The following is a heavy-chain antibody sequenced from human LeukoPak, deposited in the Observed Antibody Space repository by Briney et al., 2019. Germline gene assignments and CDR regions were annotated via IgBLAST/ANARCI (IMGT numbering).Heavy chain of an antibody. J-gene: IGHJ4*02. CDR1: GGSISSYY. CDR3: ARGYECTTTSCYTGFDY. Sequence: PSETLSLTCTVPGGSISSYYWSWIRQPAGKGLEWIGRIYTSGSTIYNPSLKSRVTMSVDTSKNQFSLRLSSVTATDTAVYYCARGYECTTTSCYTGFDYWGQGTLVTVSS. D-gene: IGHD2-2*02. V-gene: IGHV4-4*07. CDR2: IYTSGST.